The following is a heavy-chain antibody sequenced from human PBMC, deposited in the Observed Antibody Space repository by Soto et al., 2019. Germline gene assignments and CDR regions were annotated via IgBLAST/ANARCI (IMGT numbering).Heavy chain of an antibody. CDR1: GYTFSSYA. J-gene: IGHJ5*02. CDR2: INAGNSNT. Sequence: RASVKVSCKASGYTFSSYAMHWVRQAPGQRLEWMGWINAGNSNTKYSQKFQGRITITKNTSASTAYMELSSLRSEDTAVYYCARGPLRNWFDPWGQGTLVTVS. CDR3: ARGPLRNWFDP. V-gene: IGHV1-3*01.